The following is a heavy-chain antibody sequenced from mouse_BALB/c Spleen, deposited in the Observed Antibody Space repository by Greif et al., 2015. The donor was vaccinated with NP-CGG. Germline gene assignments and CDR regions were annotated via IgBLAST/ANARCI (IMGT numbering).Heavy chain of an antibody. J-gene: IGHJ3*01. D-gene: IGHD2-10*02. CDR1: GFNIKDTY. CDR3: APYGPFAY. CDR2: IDPANGNT. V-gene: IGHV14-3*02. Sequence: EVKLQESGAELVKPGASVKLSCTASGFNIKDTYMHWVKQRPEQGLEWIGRIDPANGNTKYDPKFQGKATITADTSSNTAYLQLSSLTSEDTAVYYCAPYGPFAYWGQGTLVTVSA.